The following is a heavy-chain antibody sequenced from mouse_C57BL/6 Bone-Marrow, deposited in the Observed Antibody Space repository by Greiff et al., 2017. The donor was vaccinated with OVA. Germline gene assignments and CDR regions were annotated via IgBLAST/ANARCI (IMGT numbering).Heavy chain of an antibody. CDR2: IYPRDGST. Sequence: VQLQESDAELVKPGASVKISCKVSGYTFTDHTIHWMKQRPEQGLEWIGYIYPRDGSTKYNEKFKGKATLTADKSSSTAYMQLNSLTSEDSAVYFCARKRLRRRNAMDYWGQGTSVTVSS. CDR1: GYTFTDHT. D-gene: IGHD2-4*01. CDR3: ARKRLRRRNAMDY. V-gene: IGHV1-78*01. J-gene: IGHJ4*01.